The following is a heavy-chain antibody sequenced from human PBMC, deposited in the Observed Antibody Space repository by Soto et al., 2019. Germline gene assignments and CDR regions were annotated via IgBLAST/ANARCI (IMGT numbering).Heavy chain of an antibody. CDR2: IYISGNT. D-gene: IGHD3-16*01. CDR1: GGSLSNQY. CDR3: GGSSGYYYGVDV. J-gene: IGHJ6*02. Sequence: SETLSLTCTVSGGSLSNQYWVWVRQPAGKGLEWIGRIYISGNTNYNPSLGSRVTMSIDTSKNQFSLKLDSMTAADTAVYYCGGSSGYYYGVDVWGQGTTVTVSS. V-gene: IGHV4-4*07.